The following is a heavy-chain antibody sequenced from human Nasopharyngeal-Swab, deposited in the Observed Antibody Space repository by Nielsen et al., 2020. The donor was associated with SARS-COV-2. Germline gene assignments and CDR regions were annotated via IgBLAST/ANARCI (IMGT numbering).Heavy chain of an antibody. CDR1: GGSISSYY. CDR3: ARVGVGSLTFDY. Sequence: SETLSLTCTVSGGSISSYYWSWIRQPPGKGLEWIGYIYCSGSTNYNPSLKSRVTISVDTSKNQFSLKLSSLTAADTAVYYCARVGVGSLTFDYWGQGTLVTVSS. D-gene: IGHD1-26*01. V-gene: IGHV4-59*01. CDR2: IYCSGST. J-gene: IGHJ4*02.